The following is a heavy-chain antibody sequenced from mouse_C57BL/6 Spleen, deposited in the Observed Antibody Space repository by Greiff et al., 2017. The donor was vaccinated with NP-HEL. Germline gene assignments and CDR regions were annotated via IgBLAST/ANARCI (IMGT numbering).Heavy chain of an antibody. CDR1: GYAFSSYW. CDR3: ARLGEGYAMDY. Sequence: QVQLQQSGAELVKPGASVKISCKASGYAFSSYWMNWVKQRPGKGLEWIGQIYPGDGDTNYNGKFNGKATLTADKSSSTAYMQLSGLTSEDYAVYVCARLGEGYAMDYWGQGTSVTVAS. J-gene: IGHJ4*01. V-gene: IGHV1-80*01. CDR2: IYPGDGDT.